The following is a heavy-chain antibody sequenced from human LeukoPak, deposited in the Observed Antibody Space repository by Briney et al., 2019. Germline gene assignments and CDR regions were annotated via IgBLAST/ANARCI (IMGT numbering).Heavy chain of an antibody. Sequence: GGSLRLSCAASGFTFSDYYMSWIRQAPGKGLEWVSVIYGGGSTYYADSVKGRFTISRDTPKNTLYLQMNSLRVEDTAVYYCASWPVGWYGEDSWGQGTLVTVSS. CDR2: IYGGGST. V-gene: IGHV3-53*01. J-gene: IGHJ4*02. CDR3: ASWPVGWYGEDS. CDR1: GFTFSDYY. D-gene: IGHD6-19*01.